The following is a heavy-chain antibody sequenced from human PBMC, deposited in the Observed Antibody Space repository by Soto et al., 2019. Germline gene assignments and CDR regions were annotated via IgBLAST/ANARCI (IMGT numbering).Heavy chain of an antibody. CDR3: AREKGDYLVGYYYYYMDV. CDR2: TYYGGST. D-gene: IGHD4-17*01. CDR1: GESISSGGYY. J-gene: IGHJ6*03. V-gene: IGHV4-31*03. Sequence: SETLSLTCTVSGESISSGGYYWSWIRQHPGKGLEWIGYTYYGGSTYYNPSLKSRVTISVDTSKNQFSLKLSSVTAADTAVYYCAREKGDYLVGYYYYYMDVWGKGTTVTVSS.